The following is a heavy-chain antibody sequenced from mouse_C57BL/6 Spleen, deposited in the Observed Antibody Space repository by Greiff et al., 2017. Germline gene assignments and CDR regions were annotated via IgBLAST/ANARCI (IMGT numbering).Heavy chain of an antibody. D-gene: IGHD2-2*01. J-gene: IGHJ3*01. CDR3: ARLSYGYPSY. CDR2: IRNKANGYTT. CDR1: GFTFTDYY. Sequence: EVMLVESGGGLVQPGGSLSLSCAASGFTFTDYYMSWVRQPPGKALEWLGFIRNKANGYTTEYSASVKGRFTISRDNSQSILYLQMNALRAEDSATYYCARLSYGYPSYWGQGTLVTVSA. V-gene: IGHV7-3*01.